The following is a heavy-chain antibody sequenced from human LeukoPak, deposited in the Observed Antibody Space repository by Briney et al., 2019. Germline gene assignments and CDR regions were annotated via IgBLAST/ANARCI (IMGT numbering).Heavy chain of an antibody. CDR1: GFTFSIYG. J-gene: IGHJ4*02. V-gene: IGHV3-48*03. Sequence: GGSLRLSCAASGFTFSIYGMNWVRQAPGKGLEWVSYISSSGSAIYYADSVKGRFTISRDNAKNSLYLQMNSLRAEDTTVYYCARDQGWELRYFDYWGQGTLVTVSS. CDR2: ISSSGSAI. CDR3: ARDQGWELRYFDY. D-gene: IGHD1-26*01.